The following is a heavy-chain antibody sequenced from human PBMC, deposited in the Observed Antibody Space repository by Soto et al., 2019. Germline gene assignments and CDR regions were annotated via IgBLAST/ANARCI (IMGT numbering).Heavy chain of an antibody. J-gene: IGHJ4*02. CDR2: ISAYNCNT. CDR1: GYTFTSYG. CDR3: ASDLHGDPNC. D-gene: IGHD4-17*01. V-gene: IGHV1-18*01. Sequence: QVQLVQSGAEVKKPGASVKVSCKASGYTFTSYGISWVRQAPGQGLEWMGWISAYNCNTNYAPKLQGRVTMTTDASTSTAYNELRSRRSDDTAVYYCASDLHGDPNCWGQGTLVTVSA.